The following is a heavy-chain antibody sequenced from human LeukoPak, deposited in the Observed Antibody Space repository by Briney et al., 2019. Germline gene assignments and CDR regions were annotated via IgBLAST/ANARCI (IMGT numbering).Heavy chain of an antibody. Sequence: GESLKISCKGSGYSFTSYWIGWVRQMPGKGLEWMGIIYPGDSDTRYSPSFQGQVTISADKSISTAYLQWSSLKASDTAMYYCARERGYSGYEYYYYYGMDVWGQGTTVTVSS. D-gene: IGHD5-12*01. CDR2: IYPGDSDT. CDR3: ARERGYSGYEYYYYYGMDV. J-gene: IGHJ6*02. CDR1: GYSFTSYW. V-gene: IGHV5-51*01.